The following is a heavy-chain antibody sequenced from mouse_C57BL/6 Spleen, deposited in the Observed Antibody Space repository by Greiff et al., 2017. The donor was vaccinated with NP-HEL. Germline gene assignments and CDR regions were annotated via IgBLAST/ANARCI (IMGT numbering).Heavy chain of an antibody. CDR3: ARRDGSSYGYFDV. J-gene: IGHJ1*03. CDR2: IYPGDGDT. V-gene: IGHV1-80*01. Sequence: VQLQQSGAELVKPGASVKISCKASGYAFSSYWMNWVKQRPGKGLEWIGQIYPGDGDTNYNGKFKGKATLTADKSSSTAYMQLSSLTSEDSAVYFRARRDGSSYGYFDVWGTGTTVNVAS. D-gene: IGHD1-1*01. CDR1: GYAFSSYW.